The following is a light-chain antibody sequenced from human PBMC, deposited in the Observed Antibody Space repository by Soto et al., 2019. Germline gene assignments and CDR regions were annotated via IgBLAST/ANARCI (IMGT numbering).Light chain of an antibody. CDR1: HYIYSN. J-gene: IGKJ1*01. V-gene: IGKV3-15*01. CDR3: QQYHNLWT. Sequence: EIVMTQSPSTLSVSPGERATLSCTASHYIYSNVAWFQQRPGQAPRLLIYRASTRATGTPARFSRSGSGTGFTLTITSLQSEDFAHYYCQQYHNLWTFGQGTEVEIK. CDR2: RAS.